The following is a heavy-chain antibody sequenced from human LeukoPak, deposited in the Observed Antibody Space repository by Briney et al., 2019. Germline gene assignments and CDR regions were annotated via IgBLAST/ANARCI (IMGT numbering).Heavy chain of an antibody. D-gene: IGHD3-10*01. J-gene: IGHJ5*02. CDR1: GGTFSSYA. CDR2: IIPIFGTA. V-gene: IGHV1-69*05. Sequence: SVKVSCKASGGTFSSYAISWVRQAPGQGLEWMGGIIPIFGTANYAQKFQGRVTITTDESTSTAYMELSSLRSEDTAVYYCAGGSVTMVRGVISNWFDPWGQGTLVTVSS. CDR3: AGGSVTMVRGVISNWFDP.